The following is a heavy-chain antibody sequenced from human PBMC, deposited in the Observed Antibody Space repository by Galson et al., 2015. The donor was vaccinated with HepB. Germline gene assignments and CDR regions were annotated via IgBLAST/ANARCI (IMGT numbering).Heavy chain of an antibody. CDR1: GGSFSGYY. Sequence: CAVYGGSFSGYYWSWIRQPPGKGLEWIGELNHSGSTNYNPSLKSRVTISVDTSKNQFSLKLSSVTAADTAVYYCARALSGWHSYYYYGMDVWGQGTTVTVSS. D-gene: IGHD6-19*01. CDR3: ARALSGWHSYYYYGMDV. CDR2: LNHSGST. J-gene: IGHJ6*02. V-gene: IGHV4-34*01.